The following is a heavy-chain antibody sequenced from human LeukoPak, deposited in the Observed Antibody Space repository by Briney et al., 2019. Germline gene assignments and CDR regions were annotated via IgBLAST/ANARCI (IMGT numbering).Heavy chain of an antibody. CDR2: ISSSRSYI. CDR1: GFTFSSYS. Sequence: GGSLRLSCAASGFTFSSYSMNWVRQAPGKGLEWFSSISSSRSYIYYADSMKGRFTISRDNAKNSLYLQMNSLRAEDTAVYYCARARQQLYYYYGMDVWGQGTTVTVSS. D-gene: IGHD6-13*01. V-gene: IGHV3-21*01. J-gene: IGHJ6*02. CDR3: ARARQQLYYYYGMDV.